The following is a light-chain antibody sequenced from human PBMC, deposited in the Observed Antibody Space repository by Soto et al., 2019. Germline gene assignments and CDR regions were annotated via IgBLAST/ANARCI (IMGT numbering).Light chain of an antibody. CDR3: SSYTSSSTLV. CDR1: SSDVGGYNY. Sequence: QSALTQPASVSGSPGQSITISCTGTSSDVGGYNYVSWYQQHPGKAPKRMIYEVSNRPSGVYNRFSGSKSGNTASLTISGIKAEAEDDYSCSSYTSSSTLVFGGGTKLTVL. CDR2: EVS. V-gene: IGLV2-14*01. J-gene: IGLJ2*01.